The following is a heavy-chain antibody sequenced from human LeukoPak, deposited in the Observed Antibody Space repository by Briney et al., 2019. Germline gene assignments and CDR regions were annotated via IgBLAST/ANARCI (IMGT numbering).Heavy chain of an antibody. J-gene: IGHJ5*02. CDR3: ARDPVGATGGWFDP. CDR1: GYTFTSYN. V-gene: IGHV1-18*04. Sequence: GASVKVSCKASGYTFTSYNIDWMRQAPGQGLEWMGWISAYNGNTNYAQKLQGRVTMTTDTSTSTAYMELRSLRSDDTAVYYCARDPVGATGGWFDPWGQGTLVTVSS. D-gene: IGHD1-26*01. CDR2: ISAYNGNT.